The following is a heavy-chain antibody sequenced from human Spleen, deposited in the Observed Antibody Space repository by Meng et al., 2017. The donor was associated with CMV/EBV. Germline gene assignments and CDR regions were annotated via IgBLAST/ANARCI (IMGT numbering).Heavy chain of an antibody. Sequence: GGSLRLSCAASGFTFSNSAMSWVRQAPGKGLMWVSRINDDGSSTNYADSVKGRFTISRDNAKNTLYLQMNSLRAEDTAVYYCVKFVHSIGYYNGDSDYWGQGTPVTVSS. CDR2: INDDGSST. V-gene: IGHV3-74*01. CDR1: GFTFSNSA. J-gene: IGHJ4*02. D-gene: IGHD3-22*01. CDR3: VKFVHSIGYYNGDSDY.